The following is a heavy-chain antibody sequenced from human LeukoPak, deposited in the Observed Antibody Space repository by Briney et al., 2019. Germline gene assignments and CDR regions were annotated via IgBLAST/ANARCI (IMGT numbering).Heavy chain of an antibody. CDR1: GLTFSSHG. Sequence: PGGSLRLSCAASGLTFSSHGMNWVRQAPGKGLEWVAVIWYDGSNKYYADSVKGRFTISRDNSKNTLYLQMNSLRDEDTAMYYCARWGDGKRFDYWGQGTLVTVSS. D-gene: IGHD2-21*02. V-gene: IGHV3-33*01. CDR2: IWYDGSNK. CDR3: ARWGDGKRFDY. J-gene: IGHJ4*02.